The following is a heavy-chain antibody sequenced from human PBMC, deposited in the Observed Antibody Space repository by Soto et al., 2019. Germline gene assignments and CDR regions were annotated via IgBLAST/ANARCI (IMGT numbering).Heavy chain of an antibody. D-gene: IGHD3-22*01. CDR1: GFTFSSYD. CDR3: AREIRSSGYYSDDAFDI. J-gene: IGHJ3*02. CDR2: ISSSGSTI. Sequence: GGSLRLSCAASGFTFSSYDMNWVRQAPGKGLEWVSYISSSGSTIYYADSVKGRFTISRDNAKNSLYLQMNSLRAEDTAVYYCAREIRSSGYYSDDAFDIWGQGTMVTVSS. V-gene: IGHV3-48*03.